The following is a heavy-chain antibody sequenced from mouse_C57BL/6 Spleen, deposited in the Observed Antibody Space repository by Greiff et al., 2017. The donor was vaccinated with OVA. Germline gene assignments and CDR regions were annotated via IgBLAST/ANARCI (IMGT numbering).Heavy chain of an antibody. Sequence: QVQLQQSGPGLVQPSQSLSITCTVSGFSLTSYGVHWVRQSPGKGLEWLGVIWSGGSTDYNAAFISRLSISKDNSKSQAFSKLNTLQADDTAIYSCARDYYGCGALFADWGQGTLVTVSA. J-gene: IGHJ3*01. CDR3: ARDYYGCGALFAD. D-gene: IGHD2-2*01. V-gene: IGHV2-2*01. CDR1: GFSLTSYG. CDR2: IWSGGST.